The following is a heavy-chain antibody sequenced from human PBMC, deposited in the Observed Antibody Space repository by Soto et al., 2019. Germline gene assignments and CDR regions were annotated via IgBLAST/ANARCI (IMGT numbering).Heavy chain of an antibody. CDR2: ISSSSSYI. Sequence: EVQLVESGGGLVKPGGSLRLSCAASGFTFSSYSMNWVRQAPGKGLEWVSSISSSSSYIYYADSVKGKFTISRDNAKNSLYLQMNRLRAEDTAVYYCARDFESIAAPNYYYYYLDVWGKGTTVTVSS. CDR3: ARDFESIAAPNYYYYYLDV. J-gene: IGHJ6*03. V-gene: IGHV3-21*01. D-gene: IGHD6-6*01. CDR1: GFTFSSYS.